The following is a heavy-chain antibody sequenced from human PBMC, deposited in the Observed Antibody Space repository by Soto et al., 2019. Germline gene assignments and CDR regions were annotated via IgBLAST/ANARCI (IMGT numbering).Heavy chain of an antibody. CDR3: GRDFEGFANYKFYYGMSV. D-gene: IGHD4-4*01. CDR1: GFTFSDYG. J-gene: IGHJ6*02. CDR2: ISFDGSNI. Sequence: GGSLRLSCVTSGFTFSDYGFHWVRQAPGKGLDWVAMISFDGSNIQYAESVKGRFTISRDPSKNTLYLQMTSLRAEDAAVYYCGRDFEGFANYKFYYGMSVWGQGTTVTVSS. V-gene: IGHV3-33*01.